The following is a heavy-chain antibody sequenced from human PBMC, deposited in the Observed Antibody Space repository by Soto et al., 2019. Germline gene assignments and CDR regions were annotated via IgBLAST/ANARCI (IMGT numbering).Heavy chain of an antibody. V-gene: IGHV4-4*02. D-gene: IGHD1-1*01. CDR2: IFHSGTT. CDR1: VDSISSSHW. CDR3: ARQLERGDLPEGFEY. Sequence: QVQLQESGPGLVEPSGTLSLTCAVSVDSISSSHWWSWVLQPPGKGLEWIGEIFHSGTTKYNPSLESRVTMSVDKSNNRLPLKLLSETAEDTAVYYVARQLERGDLPEGFEYWRQGNLATVSS. J-gene: IGHJ4*02.